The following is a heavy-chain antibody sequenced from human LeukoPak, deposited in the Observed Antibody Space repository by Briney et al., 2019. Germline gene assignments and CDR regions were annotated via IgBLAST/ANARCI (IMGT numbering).Heavy chain of an antibody. J-gene: IGHJ3*02. V-gene: IGHV3-53*01. CDR3: ASLYSGNYPDAFDI. Sequence: GGSLRLSCAASGFTVSSTYMSWVRQAPGKGLDWVSVIYIGGSTYYADSVKGRFTISRDNSKNTLYLQMNSLRAEDTAVYYCASLYSGNYPDAFDIWGQGTMVTVSS. D-gene: IGHD1-26*01. CDR2: IYIGGST. CDR1: GFTVSSTY.